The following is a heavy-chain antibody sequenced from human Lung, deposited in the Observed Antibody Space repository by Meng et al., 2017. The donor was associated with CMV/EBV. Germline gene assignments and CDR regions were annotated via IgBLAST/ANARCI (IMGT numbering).Heavy chain of an antibody. D-gene: IGHD3-3*01. J-gene: IGHJ4*02. V-gene: IGHV1-2*02. CDR3: SSDLVTIFGVVGTFGY. CDR2: IDPNSGCT. CDR1: GYTFTGYY. Sequence: ASXXVSXKSSGYTFTGYYMHWVRQAPGQGLEWMGWIDPNSGCTNYAQKFQGRVTMTRDTSINTAYMELSRLRSDDTAVYYCSSDLVTIFGVVGTFGYWGQGTLVTVSS.